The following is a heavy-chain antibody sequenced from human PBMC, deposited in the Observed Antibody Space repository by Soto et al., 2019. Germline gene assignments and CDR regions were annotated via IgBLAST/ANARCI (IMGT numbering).Heavy chain of an antibody. CDR3: ARPDRIFYYMDV. Sequence: EVQLVESGGGLVKPGGSLRLSCETSGFTFSAYSMNWVRQAPGRGLEFVSSITSNNIYYADSVRGRFTISRDNAKNSLYLQMTSLREDDTDVYYCARPDRIFYYMDVWGKGTTVTVSS. V-gene: IGHV3-21*01. J-gene: IGHJ6*03. CDR1: GFTFSAYS. CDR2: ITSNNI.